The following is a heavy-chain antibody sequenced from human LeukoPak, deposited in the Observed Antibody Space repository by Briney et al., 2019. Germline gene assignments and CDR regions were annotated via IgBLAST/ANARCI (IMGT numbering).Heavy chain of an antibody. Sequence: ASVKVSCKASGYTFTSYGISWVRQAPGQGLERMGWINPNSGGTNYAQKFQGRVTMTRDTSISTAYMELSRLRSDDTAVYYCARAASIAARYYYYYGMDVWGQGTTVTVSS. CDR2: INPNSGGT. V-gene: IGHV1-2*02. CDR3: ARAASIAARYYYYYGMDV. CDR1: GYTFTSYG. J-gene: IGHJ6*02. D-gene: IGHD6-6*01.